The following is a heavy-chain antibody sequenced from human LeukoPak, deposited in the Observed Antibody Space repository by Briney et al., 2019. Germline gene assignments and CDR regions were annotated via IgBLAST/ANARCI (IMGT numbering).Heavy chain of an antibody. CDR1: GYTFTGYY. D-gene: IGHD2-8*02. J-gene: IGHJ4*02. Sequence: ASVKVSCKASGYTFTGYYVHWVRQAPGQGLEWMGWINPNSGGTNYAQKFQGRVTMTRDTSISTAYMELSRLRSDDTAVYYCARDLTGGASFDYWGQGTLVTVSS. CDR2: INPNSGGT. V-gene: IGHV1-2*02. CDR3: ARDLTGGASFDY.